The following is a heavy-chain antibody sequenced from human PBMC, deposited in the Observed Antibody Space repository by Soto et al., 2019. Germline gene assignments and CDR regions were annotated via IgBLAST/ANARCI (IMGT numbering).Heavy chain of an antibody. CDR2: IYGGGNGP. Sequence: GSGGGLVQPGGSLRLSCAATGFTFSDFAMSWVRQAPGKGLEWVSRIYGGGNGPHYADSVKGRVTISRDNSKNTLYLQMNSLRAEDTAVYYCAKMEGMDPWAYSFDYWGQGTLVTVSS. CDR1: GFTFSDFA. D-gene: IGHD2-2*03. V-gene: IGHV3-23*01. J-gene: IGHJ4*02. CDR3: AKMEGMDPWAYSFDY.